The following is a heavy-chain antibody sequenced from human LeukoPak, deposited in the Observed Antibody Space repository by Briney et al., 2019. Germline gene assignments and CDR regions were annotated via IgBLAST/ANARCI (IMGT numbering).Heavy chain of an antibody. CDR3: ARDEYEGITGADY. CDR1: GXTFSSYG. D-gene: IGHD1-20*01. Sequence: GGSLRLSCAASGXTFSSYGMHWVRQAPGKGLEWVAVIWYDGSNKYYADSVKGRFTISRDNSKNTLYLQMNSLRAEDTAVYYCARDEYEGITGADYWGQGTLVTVSS. J-gene: IGHJ4*02. CDR2: IWYDGSNK. V-gene: IGHV3-33*01.